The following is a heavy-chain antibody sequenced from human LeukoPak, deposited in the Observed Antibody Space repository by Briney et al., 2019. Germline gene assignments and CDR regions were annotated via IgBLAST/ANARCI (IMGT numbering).Heavy chain of an antibody. J-gene: IGHJ5*02. CDR3: TRVKVAGGSEGFGP. CDR1: GSTFTAYH. Sequence: GASIKVSCKASGSTFTAYHMHWVRQAPGQGLEWMGWINPNSGGTDYAQKFQGRVTMTRDTSISTAYMEMSGLRSDDTAVYYCTRVKVAGGSEGFGPWGQGTLLTVSS. CDR2: INPNSGGT. V-gene: IGHV1-2*02. D-gene: IGHD3-10*01.